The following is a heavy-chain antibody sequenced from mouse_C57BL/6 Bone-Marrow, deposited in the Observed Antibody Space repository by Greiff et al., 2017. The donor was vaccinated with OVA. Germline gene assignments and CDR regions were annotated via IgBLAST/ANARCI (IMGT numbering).Heavy chain of an antibody. CDR2: IDPENGDT. CDR1: GFNIKDDY. CDR3: TPVVAMDY. V-gene: IGHV14-4*01. D-gene: IGHD1-1*01. J-gene: IGHJ2*01. Sequence: EVQLQQSGAELVRPGASVKLSCTASGFNIKDDYMHWVKQRPEPGLEWIGWIDPENGDTEYASKFQGKATITADTSSNPAYLQLSSLTAEDTAVYYCTPVVAMDYWGQGTTLTVSS.